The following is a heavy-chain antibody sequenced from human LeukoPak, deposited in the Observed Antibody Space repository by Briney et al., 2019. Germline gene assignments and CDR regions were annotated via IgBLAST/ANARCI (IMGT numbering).Heavy chain of an antibody. J-gene: IGHJ4*02. Sequence: ASVKVSCKASGYTFTSFDFNWVRQVPGQGLEWMGWMNPNSGNTGYAQKFQGRVTMTRNTSISTAYMELSSLRSEDTAVYYCARYSSSWDDYWGQGTLVTVSS. CDR2: MNPNSGNT. CDR3: ARYSSSWDDY. D-gene: IGHD6-13*01. CDR1: GYTFTSFD. V-gene: IGHV1-8*01.